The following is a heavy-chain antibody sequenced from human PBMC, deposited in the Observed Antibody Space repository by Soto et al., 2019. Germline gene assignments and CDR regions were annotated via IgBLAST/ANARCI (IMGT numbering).Heavy chain of an antibody. D-gene: IGHD4-17*01. V-gene: IGHV3-73*01. J-gene: IGHJ4*02. CDR2: IRSKANSYAT. Sequence: GGSLRLSCAASGFTFSGSAMHWVRQASGKGLEWVGRIRSKANSYATAYAASVKGRFTISRDDSKNTAYLQMNSLKTEDTAVYYCTRPNYGGNSGIDYWGQGTLVTVSS. CDR3: TRPNYGGNSGIDY. CDR1: GFTFSGSA.